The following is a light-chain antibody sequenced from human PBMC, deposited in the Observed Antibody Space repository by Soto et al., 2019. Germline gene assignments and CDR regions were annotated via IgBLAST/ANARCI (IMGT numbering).Light chain of an antibody. CDR1: SSDVGGYNS. CDR2: DVT. J-gene: IGLJ1*01. V-gene: IGLV2-14*01. Sequence: SVLPQPASVSGSPGQSITISCTGTSSDVGGYNSVSWYRQDPGKAPKLMIYDVTNRPSGVSNRFSGSKSGNTASLTISGLQAEDEADYYCSSFTSSTTYVFGTATKVTV. CDR3: SSFTSSTTYV.